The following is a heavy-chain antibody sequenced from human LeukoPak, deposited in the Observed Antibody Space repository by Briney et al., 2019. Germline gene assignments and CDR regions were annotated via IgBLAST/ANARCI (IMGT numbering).Heavy chain of an antibody. D-gene: IGHD3-10*01. J-gene: IGHJ5*02. CDR1: GFTFSSYG. Sequence: GGSLRLSCAASGFTFSSYGMHWVRQAPGKGLEWVAFIRYDGSNKYYADSVKGRFTISRDNSKNTLYLQMNSLRAEDTAVYYCASLYGSGPNWFDPWGQGTLVTVSS. CDR2: IRYDGSNK. CDR3: ASLYGSGPNWFDP. V-gene: IGHV3-30*02.